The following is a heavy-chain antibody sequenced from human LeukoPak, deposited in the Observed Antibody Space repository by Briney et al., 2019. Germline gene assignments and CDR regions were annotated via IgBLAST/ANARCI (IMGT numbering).Heavy chain of an antibody. V-gene: IGHV1-18*01. Sequence: GASVKVSCKASGYTFTSYGISWVRQAPGQGLEWMGWISGYNGNTNYAQQKFQGRVTMTRDTSISTAYMELSRLRSDDTAVYYCARDRHSGYDFLDYWGQGTLVTVSS. CDR3: ARDRHSGYDFLDY. CDR2: ISGYNGNT. CDR1: GYTFTSYG. J-gene: IGHJ4*02. D-gene: IGHD5-12*01.